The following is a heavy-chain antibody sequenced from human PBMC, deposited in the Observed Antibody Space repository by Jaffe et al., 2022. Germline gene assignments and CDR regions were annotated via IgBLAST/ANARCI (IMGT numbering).Heavy chain of an antibody. V-gene: IGHV3-9*01. CDR2: ISWNSGII. CDR1: GFTFDDYG. J-gene: IGHJ4*02. D-gene: IGHD2-2*01. CDR3: AKDYCSSSSCSIDY. Sequence: EVQLVESGGGLVQPGRSLRLSCAVSGFTFDDYGMHWVRQAPGKGLEWVSGISWNSGIIGYADSVKGRFTISRDNAKNSLFLQMNSLRAEDTALYYCAKDYCSSSSCSIDYWGQGTLVTVSS.